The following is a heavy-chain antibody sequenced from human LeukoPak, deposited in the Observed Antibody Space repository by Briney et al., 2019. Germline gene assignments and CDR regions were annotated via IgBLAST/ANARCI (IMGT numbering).Heavy chain of an antibody. CDR2: IYWNDDD. CDR3: AHLTTSAYYYDY. CDR1: GFSGSPGGVA. J-gene: IGHJ4*02. V-gene: IGHV2-5*01. D-gene: IGHD1-1*01. Sequence: SGATLMNPTETLTLTCTCSGFSGSPGGVAVGWIRQPPGKAREWLGHIYWNDDDRYSTSLKSRLTITKDTSENQVVLTMTNMDPVDTATYYCAHLTTSAYYYDYWGQGTLVTVSS.